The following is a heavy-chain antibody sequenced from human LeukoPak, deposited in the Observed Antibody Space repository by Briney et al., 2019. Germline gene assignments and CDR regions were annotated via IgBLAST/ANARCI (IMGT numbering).Heavy chain of an antibody. D-gene: IGHD2-2*01. Sequence: KPSETLSLTCTVSGGSISSSSYYWGWIRQPPGTGLEWIGSIYYSESTHYNPSLKSRVTISVDTSKNQFSLRLSSVTAADTSVYYCARQTIVVVEAGWFDPWGQGTLVTVSS. V-gene: IGHV4-39*01. CDR3: ARQTIVVVEAGWFDP. CDR1: GGSISSSSYY. J-gene: IGHJ5*02. CDR2: IYYSEST.